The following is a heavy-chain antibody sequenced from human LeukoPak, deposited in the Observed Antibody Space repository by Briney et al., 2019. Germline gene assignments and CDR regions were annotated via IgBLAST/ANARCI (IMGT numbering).Heavy chain of an antibody. D-gene: IGHD2-15*01. CDR1: GFTFDDYA. Sequence: GRSLRLSCAASGFTFDDYAMHWVRQAPGKGLEWVSGINWNGGSTGYADSVKGRFTISRDNAKNSLYLQMNSLRAEDTALYHCARRYCSGGSCYGAAGPVDYWGQGTLVTVSS. J-gene: IGHJ4*02. CDR3: ARRYCSGGSCYGAAGPVDY. V-gene: IGHV3-20*01. CDR2: INWNGGST.